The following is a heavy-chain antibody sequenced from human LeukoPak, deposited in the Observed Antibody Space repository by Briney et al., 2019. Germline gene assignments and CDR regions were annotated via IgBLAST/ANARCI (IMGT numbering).Heavy chain of an antibody. D-gene: IGHD3-10*01. CDR1: GFTFSDDE. Sequence: QPGGSLRLACAASGFTFSDDEMNWVRQAPAKGLEWVSYISSSGSTRNYADFVKGRFTISRDNAKNSLYLQMNSLRAEDTAVYYCARVRASLDYWGQGTLVTVSS. J-gene: IGHJ4*02. CDR3: ARVRASLDY. CDR2: ISSSGSTR. V-gene: IGHV3-48*03.